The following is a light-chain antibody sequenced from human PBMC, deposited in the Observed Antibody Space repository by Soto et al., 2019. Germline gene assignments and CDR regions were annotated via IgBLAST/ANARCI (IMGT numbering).Light chain of an antibody. J-gene: IGKJ4*01. V-gene: IGKV3-15*01. CDR3: QQYDNCQLT. CDR2: AAS. CDR1: QSVSSN. Sequence: IVMTQSPVTLSVSPGEIATLSCRASQSVSSNLAWYQQRPGQAPRLLMYAASTPATGIPARFNGSGSGTEFSLTICRLQSADFVVYFCQQYDNCQLTFGGGTKVDIK.